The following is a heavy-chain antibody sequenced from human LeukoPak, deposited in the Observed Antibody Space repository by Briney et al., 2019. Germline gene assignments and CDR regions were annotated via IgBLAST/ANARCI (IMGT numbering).Heavy chain of an antibody. D-gene: IGHD4-17*01. V-gene: IGHV3-21*01. CDR3: ARAHFTVTTYYYMDV. J-gene: IGHJ6*03. CDR2: ISTSSSYI. Sequence: GGSLRLSCAASGFTFSSYNMNWVRQAPGKGLEWVSSISTSSSYIYYPDSLRGRFTISRDNAKDSLYLQMNSLRAEDTAVYYCARAHFTVTTYYYMDVWGKGTTVTVSS. CDR1: GFTFSSYN.